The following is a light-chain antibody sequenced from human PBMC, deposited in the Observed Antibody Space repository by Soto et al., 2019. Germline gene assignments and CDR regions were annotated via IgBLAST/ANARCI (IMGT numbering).Light chain of an antibody. J-gene: IGKJ1*01. CDR1: QSVSSN. V-gene: IGKV3-15*01. CDR3: QHRSSWPRT. Sequence: EIVMTQSPATLSVSPGERATLSCRASQSVSSNLAWYQQKPGQAPRLLIYGASTRATGIPARFSGSGSGTDFTLSISSLEPEDFAVYYCQHRSSWPRTFGRGTKVDIK. CDR2: GAS.